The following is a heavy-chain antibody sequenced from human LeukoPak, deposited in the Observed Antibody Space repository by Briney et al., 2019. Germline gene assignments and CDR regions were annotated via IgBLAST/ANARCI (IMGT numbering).Heavy chain of an antibody. CDR1: GFTFSSYA. CDR2: ISGSGGST. Sequence: PGGSLRLSCVASGFTFSSYAMSWVRQAPGKGREWVSAISGSGGSTYYADSVKGRFTISRDNSKNTLYLQMNSLRAEDTAVYYCAKDPQYSSSLGVWGQGTTVTVSS. D-gene: IGHD6-13*01. V-gene: IGHV3-23*01. J-gene: IGHJ6*02. CDR3: AKDPQYSSSLGV.